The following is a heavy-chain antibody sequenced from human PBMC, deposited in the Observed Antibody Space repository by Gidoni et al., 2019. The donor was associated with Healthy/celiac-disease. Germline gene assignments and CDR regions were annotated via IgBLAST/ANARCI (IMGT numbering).Heavy chain of an antibody. V-gene: IGHV3-23*01. D-gene: IGHD2-8*01. Sequence: EVQLLASVGGLVQPGGSLRLSCAASGFTFSSYAMSWVRQAPGKGLEWVSAISGSGGSTYYADSVKGRFTISRDNSKNTLYLQMNSLRAEETAVYYCAKDPIVREGMDVWGQGTTVTVSS. CDR2: ISGSGGST. J-gene: IGHJ6*02. CDR3: AKDPIVREGMDV. CDR1: GFTFSSYA.